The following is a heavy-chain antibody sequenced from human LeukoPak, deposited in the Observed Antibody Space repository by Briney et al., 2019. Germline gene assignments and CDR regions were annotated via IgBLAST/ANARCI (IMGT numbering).Heavy chain of an antibody. Sequence: PGGALRLSCAASGFTFNNYWMHWVRQAPGKGLVWVSRINSDGSTTNYADSVKGRFTISRDNAKNSLYLQMNSLRAEDTAVYHCARWDLMVANGGFDYWGQGTLVTVSS. V-gene: IGHV3-74*01. CDR2: INSDGSTT. CDR3: ARWDLMVANGGFDY. J-gene: IGHJ4*02. CDR1: GFTFNNYW. D-gene: IGHD4-23*01.